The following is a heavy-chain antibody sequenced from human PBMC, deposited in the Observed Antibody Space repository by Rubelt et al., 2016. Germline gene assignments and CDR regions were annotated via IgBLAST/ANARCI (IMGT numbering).Heavy chain of an antibody. CDR1: GGSISGTNYF. V-gene: IGHV4-39*01. J-gene: IGHJ6*03. Sequence: QLQLQESGPGLVKPSETLSLTCTVSGGSISGTNYFWGWIRQPPGKGLEWIGSMSYSGSTYYNPSLKSRITIPVDTSKNQFSRNVRSVTAADTAVYYCARRGPVIGPDRYYYFYMDVWGKGTTVTVSS. CDR3: ARRGPVIGPDRYYYFYMDV. CDR2: MSYSGST. D-gene: IGHD3-16*02.